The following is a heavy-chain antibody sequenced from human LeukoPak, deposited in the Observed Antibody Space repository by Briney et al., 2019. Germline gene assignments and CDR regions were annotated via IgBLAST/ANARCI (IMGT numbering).Heavy chain of an antibody. J-gene: IGHJ5*02. V-gene: IGHV1-3*01. CDR1: GYAFNDYA. D-gene: IGHD3-22*01. CDR2: ISAANGNT. CDR3: ARDGLYTYYYDSSGYFHLNWFDP. Sequence: ASVKVSCRASGYAFNDYAIHWVRQAPGQRFEWMGWISAANGNTKYSEKLQGRVTITRDTSASTAYMELSSLRSEDSAIYFCARDGLYTYYYDSSGYFHLNWFDPWGQGTLVTVSS.